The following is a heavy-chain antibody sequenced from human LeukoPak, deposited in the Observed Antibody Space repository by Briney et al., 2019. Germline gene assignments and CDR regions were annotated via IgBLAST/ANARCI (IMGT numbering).Heavy chain of an antibody. CDR1: GFTFSGSA. V-gene: IGHV3-73*01. CDR3: TRPSDCTNGVCHKDY. CDR2: IRSKANSYAT. Sequence: GGSLRLSCAASGFTFSGSAMHWVRQASGKGLEGVGRIRSKANSYATAYAASVKGRFTISRDDSKNTAYLQMNSLKTEDTAVYYCTRPSDCTNGVCHKDYWGQGTLVTVSS. D-gene: IGHD2-8*01. J-gene: IGHJ4*02.